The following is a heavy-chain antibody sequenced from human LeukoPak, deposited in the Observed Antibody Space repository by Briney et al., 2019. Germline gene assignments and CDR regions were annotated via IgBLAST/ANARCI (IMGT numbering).Heavy chain of an antibody. J-gene: IGHJ6*02. D-gene: IGHD2-8*01. Sequence: SETLSLTCAVYGGSFSGYYWSWIRQPPGKGLEWIGEINHSGSTNYNPSLKSRVTISVDTSKNQFSLKLSSGTAADTAVYYCARGYCTNGVCYYGMDVWGQGTTVTVSS. V-gene: IGHV4-34*01. CDR2: INHSGST. CDR3: ARGYCTNGVCYYGMDV. CDR1: GGSFSGYY.